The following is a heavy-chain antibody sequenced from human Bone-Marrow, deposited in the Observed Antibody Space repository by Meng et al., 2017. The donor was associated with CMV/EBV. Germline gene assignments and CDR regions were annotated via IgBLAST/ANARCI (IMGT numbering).Heavy chain of an antibody. J-gene: IGHJ6*02. CDR1: GFTVSSTY. CDR2: IYSGDNI. Sequence: GESLKISCAASGFTVSSTYMSWVRQAPGKGLEWVSVIYSGDNIYYADSVKGRFTISSDDSKNTVYLQMNSLRDVDTAMYYCARGGRARPPYYYYGMDVWGQGTTVTVSS. V-gene: IGHV3-53*05. D-gene: IGHD6-6*01. CDR3: ARGGRARPPYYYYGMDV.